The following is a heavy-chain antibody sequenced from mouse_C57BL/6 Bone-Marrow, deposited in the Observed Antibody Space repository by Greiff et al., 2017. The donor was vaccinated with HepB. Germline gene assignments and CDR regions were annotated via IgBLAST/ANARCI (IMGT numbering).Heavy chain of an antibody. CDR1: GFNIKNPY. CDR2: IDPANGNT. V-gene: IGHV14-3*01. Sequence: EVQLQESVAELVRPGASVKLSCTASGFNIKNPYMHWVKQRPEQGLEWIGRIDPANGNTKYAPKFQGKATITADTSSNTAYLQLSSLTSEDTAIYYCARPRIYYDFMDYWGQGTSVTVSS. J-gene: IGHJ4*01. CDR3: ARPRIYYDFMDY. D-gene: IGHD2-4*01.